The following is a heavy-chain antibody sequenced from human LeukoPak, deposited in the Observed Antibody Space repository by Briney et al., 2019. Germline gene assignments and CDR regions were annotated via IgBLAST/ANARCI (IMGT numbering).Heavy chain of an antibody. J-gene: IGHJ4*02. V-gene: IGHV3-48*04. D-gene: IGHD5-12*01. CDR2: ITTSGGSI. CDR1: GFTFSSYN. Sequence: GGSLRLSCAASGFTFSSYNMNWVRQAPGKGLEWVSSITTSGGSIYYADSLKGRFTISRDNAKNTLYLQMNSLRAEDTAVYYCARVGYSGYDHFDYWGQGTLVTVSS. CDR3: ARVGYSGYDHFDY.